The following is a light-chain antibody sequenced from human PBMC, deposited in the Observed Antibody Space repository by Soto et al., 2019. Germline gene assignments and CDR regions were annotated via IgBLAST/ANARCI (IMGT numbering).Light chain of an antibody. CDR1: QGITNC. J-gene: IGKJ3*01. V-gene: IGKV1-33*01. CDR3: QQHNTLPIT. Sequence: DIQMTQSPSSLSASVGDRVTITCRASQGITNCLSWYQQKPGKAPQLLIYDASNLETGVPSRFSGSGSGTDFTFTINSLQPEDFATYYCQQHNTLPITFGPGTTVDI. CDR2: DAS.